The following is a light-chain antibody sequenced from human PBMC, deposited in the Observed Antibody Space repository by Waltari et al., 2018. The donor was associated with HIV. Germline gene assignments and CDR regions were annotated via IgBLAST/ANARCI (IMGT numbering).Light chain of an antibody. Sequence: QSVLTQPPSASGNPGQRFTISCPGSRLNNGNTYVSCYHQVPGTAPKVLIYRNNQRPSGVPDRFSASKSGTSASLAISGLRSEDEADYYCAAWDDSLSGQVFGGGTRLTVL. J-gene: IGLJ3*02. CDR3: AAWDDSLSGQV. CDR1: RLNNGNTY. CDR2: RNN. V-gene: IGLV1-47*01.